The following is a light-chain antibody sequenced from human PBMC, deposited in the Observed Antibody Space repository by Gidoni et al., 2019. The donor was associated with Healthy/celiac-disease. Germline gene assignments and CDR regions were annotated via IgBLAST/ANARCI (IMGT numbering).Light chain of an antibody. J-gene: IGKJ2*01. Sequence: DIVLTQSPDSLAVSLGERATINYKSSQSVLYRSTNKNYLAWYQQKPGQPPKLLIYWASTRESGVPDRFSGSGSGTDFTLTISSLQAEDVAVYYCQQYYSTPPYTFGQGTKLEIK. CDR1: QSVLYRSTNKNY. CDR2: WAS. V-gene: IGKV4-1*01. CDR3: QQYYSTPPYT.